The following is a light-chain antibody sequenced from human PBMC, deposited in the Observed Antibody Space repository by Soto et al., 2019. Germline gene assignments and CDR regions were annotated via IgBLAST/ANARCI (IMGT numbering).Light chain of an antibody. CDR2: ENN. CDR1: SSNIGAGYE. CDR3: QSYDSSLSGYV. Sequence: QSVLTQPPSVSEAPGQRVTISCTGSSSNIGAGYEAHWYQQVPGTAPKLLFYENNNRPSGVPNRFSVSKSGTSASLAITGLQAEDEAEDYCQSYDSSLSGYVFGTGTKLTVL. V-gene: IGLV1-40*01. J-gene: IGLJ1*01.